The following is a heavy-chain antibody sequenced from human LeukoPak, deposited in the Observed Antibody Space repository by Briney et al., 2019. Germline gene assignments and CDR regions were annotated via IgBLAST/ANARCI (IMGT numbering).Heavy chain of an antibody. J-gene: IGHJ4*02. D-gene: IGHD3-10*01. CDR1: GFAVSSNY. Sequence: GGSLRLSCAASGFAVSSNYVSWVRQAPGKGLEWVSVIYSGGSTYYADSVKGRFTISRDNSKNTLYLQMNSLRTEDTAVYYCARVSSGITMVRGDLYYFDYWXQGTLVTVSS. CDR3: ARVSSGITMVRGDLYYFDY. CDR2: IYSGGST. V-gene: IGHV3-53*01.